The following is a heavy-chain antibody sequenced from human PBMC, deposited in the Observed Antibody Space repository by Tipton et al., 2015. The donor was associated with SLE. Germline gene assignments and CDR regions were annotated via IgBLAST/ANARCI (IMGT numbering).Heavy chain of an antibody. D-gene: IGHD6-19*01. V-gene: IGHV3-30*04. CDR2: ISYAGSNE. CDR3: ARSGHSGMGAFDI. J-gene: IGHJ3*02. Sequence: RSLRLSCAASGFTFSDYPMYWVRQAPGKGLEWVAVISYAGSNEYNADSVKGRFTISRDNSKNTLYLQMNSLRAEDTAVYYCARSGHSGMGAFDIWGQGTMVTVSS. CDR1: GFTFSDYP.